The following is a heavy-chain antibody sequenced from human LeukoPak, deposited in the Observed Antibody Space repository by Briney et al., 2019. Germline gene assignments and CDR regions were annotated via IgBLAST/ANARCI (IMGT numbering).Heavy chain of an antibody. V-gene: IGHV4-59*08. CDR3: ARQGYGDYPSSFDP. J-gene: IGHJ5*02. D-gene: IGHD4-17*01. Sequence: PSETLSLTCTVSGGSISSYYWSWIRQPPGKGLEGIGYIYYSGSTNYNPSLKSRVTISVDTSKNQFSLKLSSVTAADTAVYYCARQGYGDYPSSFDPWGQGTLVTVSS. CDR1: GGSISSYY. CDR2: IYYSGST.